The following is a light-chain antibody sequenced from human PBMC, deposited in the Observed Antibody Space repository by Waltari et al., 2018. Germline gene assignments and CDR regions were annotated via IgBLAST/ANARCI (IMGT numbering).Light chain of an antibody. J-gene: IGKJ1*01. CDR3: QMYVRLPVT. Sequence: EIVLTQSPGTLPLSPGERATLSCRASQSVGRYLAWYKQQHGQAPRLLIYDASTRATGIPDRFSGGGSGTDFSLTISRLEPEDFAVYYCQMYVRLPVTFGQGTKVEI. V-gene: IGKV3-20*01. CDR2: DAS. CDR1: QSVGRY.